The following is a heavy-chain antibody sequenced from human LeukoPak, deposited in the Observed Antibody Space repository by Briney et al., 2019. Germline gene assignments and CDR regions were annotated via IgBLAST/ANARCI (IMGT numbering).Heavy chain of an antibody. CDR3: ARDRATYGSGSYWNWFDP. D-gene: IGHD3-10*01. V-gene: IGHV4-31*03. CDR1: GGSISSGGYY. CDR2: IYYSGST. Sequence: SETLSLTCTVSGGSISSGGYYWSWIRQHPGTGLEWIGYIYYSGSTYYNPSLKSRVTISVDTSKNQFSLKLSSVTAADTAVYYCARDRATYGSGSYWNWFDPWGQGTLVTVSS. J-gene: IGHJ5*02.